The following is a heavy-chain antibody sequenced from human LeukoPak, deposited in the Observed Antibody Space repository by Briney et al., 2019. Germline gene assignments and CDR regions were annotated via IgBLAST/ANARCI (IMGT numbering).Heavy chain of an antibody. Sequence: GESLKISCKGYGYRFTGYWIAWVRQMPGKGLGWMGIIYPDDSDTRYSPSFQGQVSISADKSITTAYLQWSSLKASDTALYYCARREYTGSYYYFDYWGQGTLVTVSS. J-gene: IGHJ4*02. D-gene: IGHD1-26*01. CDR3: ARREYTGSYYYFDY. CDR1: GYRFTGYW. CDR2: IYPDDSDT. V-gene: IGHV5-51*01.